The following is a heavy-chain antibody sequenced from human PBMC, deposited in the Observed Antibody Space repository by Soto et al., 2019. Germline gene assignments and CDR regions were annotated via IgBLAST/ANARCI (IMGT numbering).Heavy chain of an antibody. Sequence: PGGSLRLSCAASGFTISSNYMSWVRQAPGKGLEWVSAISGSGGSTYYADSVKGRFTISRDNSKNTLYLQMNSLRAEDTAVYYCAKARFRDSSMFLLDYWGQGTLVTVSS. CDR1: GFTISSNY. D-gene: IGHD6-19*01. V-gene: IGHV3-23*01. CDR2: ISGSGGST. CDR3: AKARFRDSSMFLLDY. J-gene: IGHJ4*02.